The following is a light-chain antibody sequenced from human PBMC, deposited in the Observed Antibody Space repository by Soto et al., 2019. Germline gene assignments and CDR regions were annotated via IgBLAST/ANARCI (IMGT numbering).Light chain of an antibody. V-gene: IGLV2-14*01. Sequence: QSVLTQPASVSGSPGHSITISCTGTSSDVGDYNYISWYQQQPGNAPKLIIYEVTNRPSGVSNRFSGSKSGNTASLTISGLQAEDEAEYFCTSYRGTTLGVLFGGGTKVTV. CDR1: SSDVGDYNY. J-gene: IGLJ2*01. CDR3: TSYRGTTLGVL. CDR2: EVT.